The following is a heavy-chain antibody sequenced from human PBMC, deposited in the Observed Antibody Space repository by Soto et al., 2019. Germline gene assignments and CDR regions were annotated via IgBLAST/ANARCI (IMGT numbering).Heavy chain of an antibody. CDR2: ITGSGGTI. V-gene: IGHV3-23*01. D-gene: IGHD3-10*01. CDR3: AKDVSPITADITERTDITKY. Sequence: GGSQRLSCAASGFTFSSHAMSWVREAPGKGLEWVSTITGSGGTIYYADSVKGRVTISSDNSKSTLFLQTNSLRVEDTAVYYCAKDVSPITADITERTDITKYWGQGT. J-gene: IGHJ4*02. CDR1: GFTFSSHA.